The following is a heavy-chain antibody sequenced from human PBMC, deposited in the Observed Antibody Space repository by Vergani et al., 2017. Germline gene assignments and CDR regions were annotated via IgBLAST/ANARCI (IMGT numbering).Heavy chain of an antibody. CDR1: GFTFSSYA. J-gene: IGHJ2*01. CDR3: VKFIASSGNYWYFDL. V-gene: IGHV3-9*01. Sequence: EVQLLESGGGLVQSGGSLRLFCAASGFTFSSYAMSWVRQAPGRGLEWVSGINGYSVSIAYADSVKGRFTISRDNAKNSLYLQMNSLLAKDTALYYCVKFIASSGNYWYFDLWGRGTLVTVSS. CDR2: INGYSVSI. D-gene: IGHD6-13*01.